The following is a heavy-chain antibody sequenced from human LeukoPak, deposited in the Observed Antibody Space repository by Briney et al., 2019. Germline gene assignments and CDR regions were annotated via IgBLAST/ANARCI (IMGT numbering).Heavy chain of an antibody. V-gene: IGHV1-69*05. D-gene: IGHD2-2*01. CDR1: GYTFTSYY. J-gene: IGHJ5*02. CDR2: IIPIFGTA. Sequence: APVKVSCKASGYTFTSYYMHWVRQAPGQGLEWMGGIIPIFGTANYAQKFQGRVTITTDESTSTAYMELSSLRSEDTAVYYCARVGGWDCSSTSCHGFDPWGQGTLVTVSS. CDR3: ARVGGWDCSSTSCHGFDP.